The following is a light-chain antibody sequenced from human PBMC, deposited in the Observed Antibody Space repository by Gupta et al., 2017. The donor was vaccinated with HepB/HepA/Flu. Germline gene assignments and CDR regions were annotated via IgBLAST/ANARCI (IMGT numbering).Light chain of an antibody. CDR2: RNN. CDR3: ATWDDSLNNVV. J-gene: IGLJ2*01. V-gene: IGLV1-47*01. CDR1: SSNIGGNF. Sequence: QSVLTQPPSASGTPGQRVTIHCSGTSSNIGGNFVSWYQQFPGTAPKLLIYRNNQRPSGVPDRFSGSKSGTSASLAISGLRSEDELDYYCATWDDSLNNVVFGGGTKLTVL.